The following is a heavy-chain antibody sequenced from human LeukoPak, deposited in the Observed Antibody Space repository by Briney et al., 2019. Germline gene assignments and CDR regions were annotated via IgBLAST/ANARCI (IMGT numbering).Heavy chain of an antibody. Sequence: SQTLSLTCTVSGGSISSGGYYWSWIRQHPGKGLEWIGYIYYSGSTYYNPSLKSRVTISVDTSKNQFSLKLSSVTAADTAVYYCARGGNTVTTSHFDYWGQGTLVTVSS. CDR1: GGSISSGGYY. CDR2: IYYSGST. V-gene: IGHV4-31*03. CDR3: ARGGNTVTTSHFDY. J-gene: IGHJ4*02. D-gene: IGHD4-17*01.